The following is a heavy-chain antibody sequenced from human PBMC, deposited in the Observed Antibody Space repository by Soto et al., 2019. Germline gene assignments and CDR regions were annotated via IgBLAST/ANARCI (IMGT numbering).Heavy chain of an antibody. D-gene: IGHD3-22*01. CDR3: AKDWNDSSGPYAFDI. Sequence: QVQLVESGGGVVQPGRSLRLSCAASGFTFSSYGMHWVRQAPGKGLEWVAVISYDGSNKYYADSVKGRFTISRDNSKNTLYLQMNSLRAEDTAVYYCAKDWNDSSGPYAFDIWGQGTMVTVSS. CDR1: GFTFSSYG. V-gene: IGHV3-30*18. J-gene: IGHJ3*02. CDR2: ISYDGSNK.